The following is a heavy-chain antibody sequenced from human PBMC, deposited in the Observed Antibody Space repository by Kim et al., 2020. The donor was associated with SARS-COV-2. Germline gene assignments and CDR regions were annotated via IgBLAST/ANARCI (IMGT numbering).Heavy chain of an antibody. CDR1: GYRFSSYG. J-gene: IGHJ4*02. Sequence: ASVKVSCKASGYRFSSYGINWVRQAPGQGLEWMGWISTYTGDTNHAQKFQGRVSMTTETSTSTAYMELRSLRSDDTAVYYCARDIVSTGVFDYWGQGTRVTVSS. V-gene: IGHV1-18*01. CDR3: ARDIVSTGVFDY. D-gene: IGHD5-12*01. CDR2: ISTYTGDT.